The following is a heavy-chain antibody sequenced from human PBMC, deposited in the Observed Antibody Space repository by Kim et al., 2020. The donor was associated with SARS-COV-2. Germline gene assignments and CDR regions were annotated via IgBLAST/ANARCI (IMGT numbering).Heavy chain of an antibody. CDR3: TAGARDYYDSSGYYYGRDAFDI. CDR1: GFTFSNAW. J-gene: IGHJ3*02. V-gene: IGHV3-15*01. CDR2: IKSKTDGGTT. Sequence: GGSLRLSCAASGFTFSNAWMSWVRQAPGKGLEWVGRIKSKTDGGTTDYAAPVKGRFTIPRDDSKNTLYLQMNSLKTEDTAVRYCTAGARDYYDSSGYYYGRDAFDIWGQGTMVTVSS. D-gene: IGHD3-22*01.